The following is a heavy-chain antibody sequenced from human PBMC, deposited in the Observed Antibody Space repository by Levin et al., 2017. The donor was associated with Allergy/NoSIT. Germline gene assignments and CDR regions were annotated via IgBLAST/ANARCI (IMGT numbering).Heavy chain of an antibody. CDR3: TTRDGYNYFDY. CDR2: IRSKAYGGTT. J-gene: IGHJ4*02. V-gene: IGHV3-49*03. Sequence: GGSLRLSCTASGFTFGDYAMSWFRQAPGKGLEWVGFIRSKAYGGTTEYAASVKGRFTISRDDSKSIAYLQMNSLKTEDTAVYYCTTRDGYNYFDYWGQGTLVTVSS. D-gene: IGHD5-24*01. CDR1: GFTFGDYA.